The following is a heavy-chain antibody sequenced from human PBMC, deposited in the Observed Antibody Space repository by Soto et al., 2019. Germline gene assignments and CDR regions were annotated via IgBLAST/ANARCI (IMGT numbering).Heavy chain of an antibody. D-gene: IGHD7-27*01. CDR3: TTWGNDY. CDR2: IYYTGTT. CDR1: GASISGSSYW. J-gene: IGHJ4*02. Sequence: QLQLQESGPGLVKPSETLSLTCTVSGASISGSSYWWGWIRQPPGQGLEWIGSIYYTGTTYYSPSLKSRITISVDTSKNHFSLRLSSLTAADTAVYYCTTWGNDYWVQGTLVTVSS. V-gene: IGHV4-39*01.